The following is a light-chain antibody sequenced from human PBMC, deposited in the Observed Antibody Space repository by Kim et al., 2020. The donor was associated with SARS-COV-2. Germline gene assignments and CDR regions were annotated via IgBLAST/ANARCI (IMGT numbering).Light chain of an antibody. J-gene: IGLJ2*01. V-gene: IGLV1-40*01. CDR2: GNS. Sequence: VTISCTGSSSNIGAGYDVHWYQQLPGTAPKLLIYGNSNRPSGVPDRFAGSKSGTSASLAITGLQAEDEADYYCQSYDSSLSGSVVFGGGTQLTVL. CDR3: QSYDSSLSGSVV. CDR1: SSNIGAGYD.